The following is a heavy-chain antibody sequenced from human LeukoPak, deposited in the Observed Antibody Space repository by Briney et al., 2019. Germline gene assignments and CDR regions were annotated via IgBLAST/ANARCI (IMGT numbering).Heavy chain of an antibody. CDR1: GFTFSNGW. Sequence: TGGSLRLSCAVSGFTFSNGWMSWVRQAPGKGPEWVGRIKSKRDGGTTDYAAPVNGRFTISRDDSKNTLYLQMNSLKTEDTAVYYCTTEYYYDSSGLFDYWGQGTLVTVSS. CDR2: IKSKRDGGTT. D-gene: IGHD3-22*01. CDR3: TTEYYYDSSGLFDY. V-gene: IGHV3-15*01. J-gene: IGHJ4*02.